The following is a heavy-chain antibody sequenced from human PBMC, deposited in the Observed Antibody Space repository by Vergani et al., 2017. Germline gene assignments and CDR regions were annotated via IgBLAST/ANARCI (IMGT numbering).Heavy chain of an antibody. Sequence: QVQLVQSGAEVKKPGASVKVSCKASGYTFTGYYMHWVRQAPGQGLEWMGWINPIFATANFAQKFQGRVTITADESTSTAYMELSSLRSEDTAVYYCARDRSSLRRADYYYYYGMDVWGQGTTVTVSS. D-gene: IGHD6-13*01. J-gene: IGHJ6*02. V-gene: IGHV1-69*13. CDR1: GYTFTGYY. CDR2: INPIFATA. CDR3: ARDRSSLRRADYYYYYGMDV.